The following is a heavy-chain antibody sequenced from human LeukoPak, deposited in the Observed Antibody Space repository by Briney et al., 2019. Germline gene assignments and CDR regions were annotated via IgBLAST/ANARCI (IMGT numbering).Heavy chain of an antibody. D-gene: IGHD5-18*01. CDR3: ASRGYSYGPPDNPFDY. CDR2: IIPIFGTA. J-gene: IGHJ4*02. V-gene: IGHV1-69*05. Sequence: SVKVSCKASGGTFSSYAISWVRQAPGQGLEWMGGIIPIFGTANYAQKFQGRVTITTDESTSTAYMELSSLRSEDTAVYYYASRGYSYGPPDNPFDYWGQGTLVTVSS. CDR1: GGTFSSYA.